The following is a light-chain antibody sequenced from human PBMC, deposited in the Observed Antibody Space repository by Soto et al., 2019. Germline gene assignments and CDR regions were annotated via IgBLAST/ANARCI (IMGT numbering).Light chain of an antibody. CDR2: DNN. V-gene: IGLV1-51*01. CDR3: ATFDGFQSADV. J-gene: IGLJ2*01. CDR1: STNIGNNY. Sequence: QSVLTQPPSVSAAPGQTVTISCSGSSTNIGNNYVSWYQQIPGTAPKLLIYDNNKRPSGIPDRFSGSKSGTSATLSISGLQTGDEADYYCATFDGFQSADVFGGGTKLTVL.